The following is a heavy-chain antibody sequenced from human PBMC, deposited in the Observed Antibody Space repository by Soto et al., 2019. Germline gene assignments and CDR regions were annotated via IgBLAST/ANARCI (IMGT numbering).Heavy chain of an antibody. D-gene: IGHD1-1*01. V-gene: IGHV4-34*02. J-gene: IGHJ5*02. Sequence: QVQLQQWGAGLLKPSETLSLTCAVYDESLSDAYYTWTRQPPGKGLEWIGEIHPSGNTYYNPSLKPRVTLSQDPSKKQFSLNFISVTAADPGEYYCSRGNDAYKGGRTWGQGTLVTVSS. CDR1: DESLSDAY. CDR3: SRGNDAYKGGRT. CDR2: IHPSGNT.